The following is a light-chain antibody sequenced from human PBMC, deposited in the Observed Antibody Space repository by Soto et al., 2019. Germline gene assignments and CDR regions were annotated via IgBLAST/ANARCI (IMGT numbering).Light chain of an antibody. Sequence: DIQMTQSPSSLSESVGDRVTITCRASQIINTWLAWYQQKPGKAPKLLIYRASNLVNGVPSRFSGSGSGTEFTLTISSLQPDDFSIYYCQQYEPYSGTFGPGTKVDL. CDR2: RAS. CDR3: QQYEPYSGT. CDR1: QIINTW. J-gene: IGKJ3*01. V-gene: IGKV1-5*03.